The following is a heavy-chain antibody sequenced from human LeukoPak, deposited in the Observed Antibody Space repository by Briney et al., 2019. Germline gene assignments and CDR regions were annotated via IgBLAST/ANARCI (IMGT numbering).Heavy chain of an antibody. Sequence: GGSLRLSCAASGFTFSSYGMHWVRQAPGKGLEWVAVIWYDGSNKYYADSVKGRFTISRDNSNNTLYLQMNSLRAEDTAVYYCARGVTAAGTRPWYFDLWGRGTLVTVSS. CDR1: GFTFSSYG. J-gene: IGHJ2*01. V-gene: IGHV3-33*01. CDR2: IWYDGSNK. CDR3: ARGVTAAGTRPWYFDL. D-gene: IGHD6-13*01.